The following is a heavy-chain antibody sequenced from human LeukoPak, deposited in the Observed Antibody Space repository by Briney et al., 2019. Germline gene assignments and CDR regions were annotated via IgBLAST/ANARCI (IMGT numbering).Heavy chain of an antibody. CDR1: GGSISSSSYY. J-gene: IGHJ6*03. CDR3: ARVGEMATITDYYYYMDV. V-gene: IGHV4-39*01. D-gene: IGHD5-24*01. CDR2: IYYSGST. Sequence: SETLSLTCTVSGGSISSSSYYWGWIRQPPGRGLEWLGSIYYSGSTYYNPSLKSRVTISVDTSKNQFSLKLSSVTAADTAVYYCARVGEMATITDYYYYMDVWGKGTTVTISS.